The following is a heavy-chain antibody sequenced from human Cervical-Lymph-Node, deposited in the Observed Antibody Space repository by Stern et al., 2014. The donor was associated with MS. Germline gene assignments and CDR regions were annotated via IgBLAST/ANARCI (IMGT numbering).Heavy chain of an antibody. Sequence: VQLVESGPGLVKPSDTLSLTCTVSGDSISSSNYYWGWIRQPPGKGLEWIGTILYSGSTYYNPSLKSRLPIPVDRSKTQFPLNLASVTAADTAVYYCSRGPDYGGNSRFFDYWGQGTLVTVSS. CDR2: ILYSGST. D-gene: IGHD4-23*01. V-gene: IGHV4-39*01. CDR3: SRGPDYGGNSRFFDY. CDR1: GDSISSSNYY. J-gene: IGHJ4*02.